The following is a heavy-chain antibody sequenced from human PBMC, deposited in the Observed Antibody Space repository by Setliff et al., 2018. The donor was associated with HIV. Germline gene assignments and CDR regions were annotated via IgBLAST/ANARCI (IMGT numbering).Heavy chain of an antibody. D-gene: IGHD1-26*01. Sequence: GGSLRLSCAASGFIFSSYAMHWVRQAPGKGMEWVGLMSYDGSTKYYADSVKGRFTISRDDSKNTLFLQMNSLRAADTAVYYCARVNGAVVGATWDWFDPWGQGTLVTVSS. J-gene: IGHJ5*02. V-gene: IGHV3-30*12. CDR3: ARVNGAVVGATWDWFDP. CDR1: GFIFSSYA. CDR2: MSYDGSTK.